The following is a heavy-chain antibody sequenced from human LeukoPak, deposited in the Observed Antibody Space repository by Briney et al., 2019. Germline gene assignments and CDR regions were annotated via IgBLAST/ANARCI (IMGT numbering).Heavy chain of an antibody. V-gene: IGHV3-23*01. CDR3: AKSSSVWYHFDY. J-gene: IGHJ4*02. Sequence: GGSLRLSCAGSGFPFSSHAMSWVRQTPGKGLEWISLISGSGGSPYYADSVLGRFTISRDNSKNTLYLQMNSLRAEDTAVYYCAKSSSVWYHFDYWGQGTLVTVSS. CDR1: GFPFSSHA. D-gene: IGHD6-19*01. CDR2: ISGSGGSP.